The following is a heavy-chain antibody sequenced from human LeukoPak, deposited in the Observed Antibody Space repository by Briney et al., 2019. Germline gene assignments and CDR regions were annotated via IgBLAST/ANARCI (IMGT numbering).Heavy chain of an antibody. CDR2: IYPADSDI. CDR3: ARQEYCSGGSCYTWFDP. D-gene: IGHD2-15*01. V-gene: IGHV5-51*01. CDR1: GYTINNYW. Sequence: GESLKISCKGSGYTINNYWIGWVRQMPGKGLEWMGIIYPADSDIRYSPSFQGQVTISADKSISTAYLQWSSLKASDTAMYYCARQEYCSGGSCYTWFDPWGQGTLVTVSS. J-gene: IGHJ5*02.